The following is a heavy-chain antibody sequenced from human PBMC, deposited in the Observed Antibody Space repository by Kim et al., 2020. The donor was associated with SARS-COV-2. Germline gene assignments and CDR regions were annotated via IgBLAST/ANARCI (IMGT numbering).Heavy chain of an antibody. D-gene: IGHD3-10*01. J-gene: IGHJ4*02. Sequence: VKGRFTVSRDNARNTLYLQMNSLTAGDTAVYSCARPQCGSGKYNNPFDHWGQGTLVTVSS. V-gene: IGHV3-11*01. CDR3: ARPQCGSGKYNNPFDH.